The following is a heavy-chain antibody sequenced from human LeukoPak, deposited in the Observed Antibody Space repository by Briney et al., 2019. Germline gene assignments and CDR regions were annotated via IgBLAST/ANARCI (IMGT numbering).Heavy chain of an antibody. Sequence: GGSLRLSCAASGFTFSSYSMNWVRQAPGKGLEWVSSISSSSSYIYYADSVKGRFTISRDNAKNSLYLQMNSLRAEDTAVYYCARELGGDYTFDYWGQGTLVTVSS. CDR3: ARELGGDYTFDY. V-gene: IGHV3-21*01. J-gene: IGHJ4*02. CDR1: GFTFSSYS. CDR2: ISSSSSYI. D-gene: IGHD4-17*01.